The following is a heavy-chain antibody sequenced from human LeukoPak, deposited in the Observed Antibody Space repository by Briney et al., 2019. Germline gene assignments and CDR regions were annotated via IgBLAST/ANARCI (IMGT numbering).Heavy chain of an antibody. CDR2: ISGSGGST. D-gene: IGHD1-26*01. Sequence: GGSLRLSCAASGFTFSSYAMSWVRQAPGKGLEWVSVISGSGGSTYYADSVKGRFTISRDNSKNTLYLQMNSLRAEDTALYYCAPWDLNYIGYWGQGTLVTVSS. V-gene: IGHV3-23*01. J-gene: IGHJ4*02. CDR3: APWDLNYIGY. CDR1: GFTFSSYA.